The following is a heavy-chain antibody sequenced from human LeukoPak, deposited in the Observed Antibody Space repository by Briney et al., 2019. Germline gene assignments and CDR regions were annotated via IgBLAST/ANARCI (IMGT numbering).Heavy chain of an antibody. CDR3: ARQGRRYNWSLSLSGRYYFDY. CDR2: INHSGST. V-gene: IGHV4-34*01. Sequence: SETLSLTCAVYGGSFSGYYWSWIRQPPGKGLEWIGEINHSGSTNYNPSLKSRVTISVDTSKNQFSLKLSSVTAADTAVYYCARQGRRYNWSLSLSGRYYFDYWGQGTLVTVSS. D-gene: IGHD1-20*01. CDR1: GGSFSGYY. J-gene: IGHJ4*02.